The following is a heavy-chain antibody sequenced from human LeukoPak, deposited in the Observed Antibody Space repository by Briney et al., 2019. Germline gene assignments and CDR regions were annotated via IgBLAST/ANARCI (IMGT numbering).Heavy chain of an antibody. CDR2: INPSGGST. CDR1: GYTFTSYY. D-gene: IGHD3-9*01. J-gene: IGHJ4*02. Sequence: GASVKVSCKASGYTFTSYYMHWVRQAPGQGLEWMGIINPSGGSTSYAQKFQGRATITTDTSTSTVYMELRSLRSEDPAVYYCARDMDRYFDWSESKTVDYWGQGTLVTVSS. V-gene: IGHV1-46*01. CDR3: ARDMDRYFDWSESKTVDY.